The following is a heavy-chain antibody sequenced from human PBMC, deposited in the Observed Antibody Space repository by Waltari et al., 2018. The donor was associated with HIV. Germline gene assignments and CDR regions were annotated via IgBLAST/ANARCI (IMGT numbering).Heavy chain of an antibody. CDR3: VTLYNESPLYSNF. CDR2: FDPKNGKP. Sequence: QLIQSTSALKRPGASVTISCQVSGYPLSALSMQWVRQGSGQRLEWMGGFDPKNGKPVYSQRFWGRVSLAEDTSQDTAFLELNRLTSDDTAVYYCVTLYNESPLYSNFWGQGTLVTV. J-gene: IGHJ1*01. V-gene: IGHV1-24*01. D-gene: IGHD2-15*01. CDR1: GYPLSALS.